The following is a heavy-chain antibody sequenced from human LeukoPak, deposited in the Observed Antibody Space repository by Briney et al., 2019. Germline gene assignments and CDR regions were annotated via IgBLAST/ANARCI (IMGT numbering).Heavy chain of an antibody. CDR1: GFTVSSNY. CDR3: ARSDRISAAGGGMDV. Sequence: QPGGSLRLSCAASGFTVSSNYMSWVRQAPGKGLEWVSVIYSGGSTYYADSVKGRFTISRDNSKNTLYLQMNSLRAEDTAVYSCARSDRISAAGGGMDVWGQGTTVTVSS. J-gene: IGHJ6*02. CDR2: IYSGGST. V-gene: IGHV3-66*01. D-gene: IGHD6-13*01.